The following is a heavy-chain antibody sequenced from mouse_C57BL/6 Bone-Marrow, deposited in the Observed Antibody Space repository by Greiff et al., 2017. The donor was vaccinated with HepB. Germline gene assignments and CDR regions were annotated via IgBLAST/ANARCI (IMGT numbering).Heavy chain of an antibody. CDR1: GYTFTSYW. D-gene: IGHD1-1*01. Sequence: VQLQQPGAELVKPGASVNLSCKASGYTFTSYWMHWVKQRPGQGLEWIGMIHPNSGSTNYNEKFKSKATLTVDKSSSTAYMQLSSLTSEDSAVYYCASLLRYPYYAMDYWGQGTSVTVSS. CDR3: ASLLRYPYYAMDY. J-gene: IGHJ4*01. CDR2: IHPNSGST. V-gene: IGHV1-64*01.